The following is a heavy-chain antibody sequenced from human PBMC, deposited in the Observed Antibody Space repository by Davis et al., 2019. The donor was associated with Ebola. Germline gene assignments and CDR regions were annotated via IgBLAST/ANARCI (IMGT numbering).Heavy chain of an antibody. V-gene: IGHV4-39*01. J-gene: IGHJ6*02. CDR3: ARYPGMAAAGTGYYYGMDV. Sequence: SETLSLTCTVSGGSIISSSSYWGWIRQPPGKGLEWIGEINHSGSTYYNPSLKSRVTISVDTSKNQFSLKLSSVTAADTAVYYCARYPGMAAAGTGYYYGMDVWGQGTTVTVSS. CDR1: GGSIISSSSY. D-gene: IGHD6-13*01. CDR2: INHSGST.